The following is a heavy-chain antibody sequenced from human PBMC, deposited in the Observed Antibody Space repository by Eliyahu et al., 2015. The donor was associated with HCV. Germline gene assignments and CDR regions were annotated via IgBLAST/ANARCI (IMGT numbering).Heavy chain of an antibody. D-gene: IGHD3-9*01. CDR1: GFTFSXYA. CDR2: ISGSGATT. J-gene: IGHJ4*02. CDR3: AKDGGDILTGYYMGY. V-gene: IGHV3-23*04. Sequence: EVQLVESGGGLVQPGGSLRLSCAASGFTFSXYAMXWVRQAPGKGLEWVSAISGSGATTYYPDSVKGRFTISRDNSKNTLYLQMNSLRVEDTAVYYCAKDGGDILTGYYMGYWGQGTLVTVSS.